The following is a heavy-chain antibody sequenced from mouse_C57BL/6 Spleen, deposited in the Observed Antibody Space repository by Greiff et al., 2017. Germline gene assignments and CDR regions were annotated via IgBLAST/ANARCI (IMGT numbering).Heavy chain of an antibody. J-gene: IGHJ2*01. CDR3: TSGVYDGYFDY. D-gene: IGHD2-3*01. CDR1: GYTFTDYE. V-gene: IGHV1-15*01. CDR2: IDPETGGT. Sequence: VQLQQSGAELVRPGASVTLSCKASGYTFTDYEMHWVKQTPVHGLEWIGAIDPETGGTAYNQKFKGKDILTADKSSSTAYLELRSLTSEDSAVYYCTSGVYDGYFDYWGQGTTLTVSS.